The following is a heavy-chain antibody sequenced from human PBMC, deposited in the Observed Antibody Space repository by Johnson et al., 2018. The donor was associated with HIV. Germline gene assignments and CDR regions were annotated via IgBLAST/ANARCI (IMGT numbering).Heavy chain of an antibody. J-gene: IGHJ3*01. CDR1: GFTFSSYG. D-gene: IGHD2-21*01. V-gene: IGHV3-30*03. CDR3: ARLRWGSGDPLHDAFDV. Sequence: QEQLVESGGGVVQPGRSLRLSCAASGFTFSSYGMHWVRQAPGKGLEWVAVISFDGNNKYSADSVTGRFPISRDNSKTMLYLQMNRLRPEHTAVYYCARLRWGSGDPLHDAFDVWGQGTMVTVSS. CDR2: ISFDGNNK.